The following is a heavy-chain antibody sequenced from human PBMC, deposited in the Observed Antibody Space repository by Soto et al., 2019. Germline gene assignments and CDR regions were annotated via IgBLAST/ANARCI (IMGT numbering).Heavy chain of an antibody. D-gene: IGHD6-19*01. CDR3: ATIAVAALYGMDV. Sequence: KTSETLSLTCTVSGGSISSSSYYWGWIRHPPGKGLEWIGSIYYSGSTYYNPSLKSRVTISVDTSKNQFSLKLSSVTAADTAVYYCATIAVAALYGMDVWGQGTTVTVSS. V-gene: IGHV4-39*01. CDR1: GGSISSSSYY. J-gene: IGHJ6*02. CDR2: IYYSGST.